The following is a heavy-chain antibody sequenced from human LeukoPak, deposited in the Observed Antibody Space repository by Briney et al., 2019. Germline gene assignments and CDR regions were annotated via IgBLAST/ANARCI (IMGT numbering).Heavy chain of an antibody. Sequence: PGGSLRLSCAASGFTFSSYGMHWVRQAPGKGLEWVAVIWYDGSNKYYADSVKGRFTISRDNSKNTLYLRMNSLRAEDTAVYYCAKDLAVAVAGTVAWGQGTLVTVSS. CDR1: GFTFSSYG. CDR2: IWYDGSNK. D-gene: IGHD6-19*01. CDR3: AKDLAVAVAGTVA. V-gene: IGHV3-33*06. J-gene: IGHJ5*02.